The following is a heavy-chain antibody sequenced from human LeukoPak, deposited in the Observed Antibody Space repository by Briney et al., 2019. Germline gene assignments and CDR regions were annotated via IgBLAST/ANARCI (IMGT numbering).Heavy chain of an antibody. CDR3: ARTRYYYNSRSYGAPYYFDY. CDR1: DYSISSGYY. Sequence: SETLFLTCTVSDYSISSGYYWGWIRQPPGKGLEWTGSIFQSGHTYYSPSLKSRVTISVDTSNNRFSLSLSAVTAADTAVYYCARTRYYYNSRSYGAPYYFDYWGQGTLVTVSS. CDR2: IFQSGHT. J-gene: IGHJ4*02. V-gene: IGHV4-38-2*02. D-gene: IGHD3-10*01.